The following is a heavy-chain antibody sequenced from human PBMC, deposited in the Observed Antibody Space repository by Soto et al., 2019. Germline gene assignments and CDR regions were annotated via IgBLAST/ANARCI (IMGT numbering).Heavy chain of an antibody. D-gene: IGHD5-18*01. J-gene: IGHJ4*02. CDR2: ISRRSTTM. Sequence: GGSMRLSCAASGFNFSNYSMNWVRQAPGKGLEWLSYISRRSTTMYYADSVKGRFTISRDNAKNSLYLQLNSLRAEDTAVYYCTTLICGYSYSPYWGQGTLVTVSS. V-gene: IGHV3-48*01. CDR1: GFNFSNYS. CDR3: TTLICGYSYSPY.